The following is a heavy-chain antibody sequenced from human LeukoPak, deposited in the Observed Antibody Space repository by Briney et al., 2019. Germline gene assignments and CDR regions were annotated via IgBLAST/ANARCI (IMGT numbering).Heavy chain of an antibody. V-gene: IGHV4-59*11. CDR1: GDSFSSHY. CDR3: ARDLVTVTKGFDI. Sequence: SETLSITCAVSGDSFSSHYWTWIRQSPGTGLEWIGYISHIGRTNYNPSLKSRVTISIDTSKNQFSLKLRSVTAADTAVYYCARDLVTVTKGFDIWGQGTMVSVSS. CDR2: ISHIGRT. J-gene: IGHJ3*02. D-gene: IGHD4-17*01.